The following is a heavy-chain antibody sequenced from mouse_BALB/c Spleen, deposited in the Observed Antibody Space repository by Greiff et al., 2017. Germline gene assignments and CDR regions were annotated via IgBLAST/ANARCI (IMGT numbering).Heavy chain of an antibody. CDR2: ISTYHGDA. D-gene: IGHD1-1*01. CDR3: ARDYGSSYVFAY. CDR1: GYTFTDYA. Sequence: QVQLQQSGAELVRPGVSVKISCKGSGYTFTDYAMHWVKQSHAKSLEWIGVISTYHGDASYNQKFKGKATMTVDKSSSTAYMELARLTSEDSAIYYCARDYGSSYVFAYWGQGTLVTVSA. V-gene: IGHV1S137*01. J-gene: IGHJ3*01.